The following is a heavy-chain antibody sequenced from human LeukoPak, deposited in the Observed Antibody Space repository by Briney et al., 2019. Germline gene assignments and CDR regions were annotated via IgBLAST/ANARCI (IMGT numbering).Heavy chain of an antibody. V-gene: IGHV1-2*02. CDR2: IDPKSGGT. D-gene: IGHD6-19*01. Sequence: GASVKVSCKTSGYILIGYYMHWVRQAPGQGLEWMGWIDPKSGGTKYAQKFQGRGTMTRDMSISTAYMDLRRLKSDDTAVYYCVRDMDRGQWLVRPYNWGQGTLVTVSS. CDR1: GYILIGYY. CDR3: VRDMDRGQWLVRPYN. J-gene: IGHJ4*02.